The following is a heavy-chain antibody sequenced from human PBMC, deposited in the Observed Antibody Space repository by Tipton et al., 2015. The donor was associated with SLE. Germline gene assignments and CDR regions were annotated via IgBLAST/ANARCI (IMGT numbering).Heavy chain of an antibody. CDR2: IYHRGST. CDR1: GYSISSGYY. CDR3: AREGPARNNRFDP. J-gene: IGHJ5*02. D-gene: IGHD2-2*01. Sequence: GLVKPSETLSLTRAVSGYSISSGYYWGWIRQPPGKGLEWIGEIYHRGSTNYNPSLKSRVTISVDKSKNHFSLNLSSVTAADTAVYYCAREGPARNNRFDPWGQGTLVTVSS. V-gene: IGHV4-38-2*02.